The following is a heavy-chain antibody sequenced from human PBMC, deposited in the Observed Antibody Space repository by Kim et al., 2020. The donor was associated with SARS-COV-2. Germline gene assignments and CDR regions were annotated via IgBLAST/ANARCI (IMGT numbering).Heavy chain of an antibody. CDR2: ISAYDGNT. Sequence: ASVKVSCKASGYTFTSFGINWVRQAPGQGLEWIGWISAYDGNTNYAQRFQGRVTMTTDTSTNTAYMELNSLRPDDTAIYYCAVDYGDFWPRDWGQGTLVTVSS. V-gene: IGHV1-18*04. D-gene: IGHD4-17*01. CDR1: GYTFTSFG. J-gene: IGHJ4*02. CDR3: AVDYGDFWPRD.